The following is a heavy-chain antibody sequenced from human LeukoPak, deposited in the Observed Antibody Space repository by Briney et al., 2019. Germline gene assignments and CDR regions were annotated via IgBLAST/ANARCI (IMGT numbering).Heavy chain of an antibody. Sequence: PSQTLSLTCTVSGGSISSGDYYWSWIRQPPGKGLEWIGCIYYSGSTYYNPSLKSRVTISVDTSKNQFSLKLSSVTAADTAVYYCARASYSSGWYGVDYWGQGTLVTVSS. V-gene: IGHV4-30-4*08. CDR1: GGSISSGDYY. D-gene: IGHD6-19*01. J-gene: IGHJ4*02. CDR2: IYYSGST. CDR3: ARASYSSGWYGVDY.